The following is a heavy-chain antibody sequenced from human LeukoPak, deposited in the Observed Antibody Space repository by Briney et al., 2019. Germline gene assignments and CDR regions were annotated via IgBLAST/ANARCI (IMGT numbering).Heavy chain of an antibody. Sequence: GGSLRLSFAASGFTFSTHIMSWVRQAPGKGLEWVSYISSTSSAIYYADSVKGRFSISRDNAKNSLYLQMDGLRDEDTAVYYCAKAAGATISYWGQGTLVTVSS. CDR1: GFTFSTHI. D-gene: IGHD5-12*01. CDR2: ISSTSSAI. CDR3: AKAAGATISY. J-gene: IGHJ4*02. V-gene: IGHV3-48*02.